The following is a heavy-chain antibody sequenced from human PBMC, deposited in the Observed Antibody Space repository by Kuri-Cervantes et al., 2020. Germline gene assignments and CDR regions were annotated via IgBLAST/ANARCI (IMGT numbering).Heavy chain of an antibody. CDR3: TGLNDY. J-gene: IGHJ4*02. Sequence: ETLSLTCAAAGFSFSGSAMHWVRRASGKWLEWVGRIRSKANSYATAYAASVKGRFTIHRDDSKNTAYLQMNSLKTEDMAVYYCTGLNDYWGQGTLVTVSS. CDR2: IRSKANSYAT. V-gene: IGHV3-73*01. CDR1: GFSFSGSA.